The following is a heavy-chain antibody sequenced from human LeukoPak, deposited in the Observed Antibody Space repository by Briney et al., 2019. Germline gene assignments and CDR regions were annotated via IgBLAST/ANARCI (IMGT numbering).Heavy chain of an antibody. J-gene: IGHJ4*02. Sequence: GGTLRLSCAASGFTFSTYGMSWVRQAPGKGLEWVSAISGSGGSTYYADSVKGRFTISRDNSKNTLYLQMNGLRAEDTAVYYCTTEIRDYDILTGYLWFDYWGQGTLVTDSS. CDR1: GFTFSTYG. CDR3: TTEIRDYDILTGYLWFDY. CDR2: ISGSGGST. V-gene: IGHV3-23*01. D-gene: IGHD3-9*01.